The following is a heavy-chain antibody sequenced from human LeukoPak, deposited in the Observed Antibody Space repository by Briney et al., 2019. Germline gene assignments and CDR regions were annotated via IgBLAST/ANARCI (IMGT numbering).Heavy chain of an antibody. V-gene: IGHV3-53*05. Sequence: PGGSLRLSCAASGFTVSSNYMSWVRQAPGKGLEWVSVIYSGGSTYYADSVKGRFTISRDNSKNTLYLQMNSLRAEDTAVYYCARDPTTRSNRAQFYSDYWGQGTLVIVSS. J-gene: IGHJ4*02. CDR1: GFTVSSNY. D-gene: IGHD4-17*01. CDR2: IYSGGST. CDR3: ARDPTTRSNRAQFYSDY.